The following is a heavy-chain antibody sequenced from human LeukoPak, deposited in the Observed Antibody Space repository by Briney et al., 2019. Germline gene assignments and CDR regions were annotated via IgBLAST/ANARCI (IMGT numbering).Heavy chain of an antibody. J-gene: IGHJ4*02. V-gene: IGHV3-23*01. CDR1: GFTFSSYA. Sequence: PSGSLTLSCAASGFTFSSYAMNWVRQAPVKGLEWVSAISCSGRDTYYADSLKGRFTISRDNSKNTLFLQMNSLRAEDSAIYYCATNYYDSSGYYPVFDYWGQGVLVSVSS. D-gene: IGHD3-22*01. CDR3: ATNYYDSSGYYPVFDY. CDR2: ISCSGRDT.